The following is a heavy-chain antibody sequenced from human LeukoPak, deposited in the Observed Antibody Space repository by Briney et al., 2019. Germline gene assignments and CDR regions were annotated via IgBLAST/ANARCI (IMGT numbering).Heavy chain of an antibody. CDR2: IYYSGST. Sequence: SETLSLTCTVSGGSISSSSYYSGWIRQPPGKGLEWIGSIYYSGSTYYNPSLKSRVTISVDTSKNQFSLKLSSVTAADTAVYYCAREGYYDSSSSFDYWGQGTLVTVSS. CDR3: AREGYYDSSSSFDY. CDR1: GGSISSSSYY. V-gene: IGHV4-39*02. J-gene: IGHJ4*02. D-gene: IGHD3-22*01.